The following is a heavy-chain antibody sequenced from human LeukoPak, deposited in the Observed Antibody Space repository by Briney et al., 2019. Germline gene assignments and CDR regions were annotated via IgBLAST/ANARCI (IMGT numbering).Heavy chain of an antibody. Sequence: PSETLSLTCTVSGGSISSYYWSWIRQPPGKGLEWIGYIYYSGSTNYNPSLKSRVTISVDTSKNQFSLKLSSVTAADTAVYYCARRNNWPWGHWFDPWGQGTLVTVSS. CDR1: GGSISSYY. CDR3: ARRNNWPWGHWFDP. CDR2: IYYSGST. J-gene: IGHJ5*02. D-gene: IGHD1-20*01. V-gene: IGHV4-59*08.